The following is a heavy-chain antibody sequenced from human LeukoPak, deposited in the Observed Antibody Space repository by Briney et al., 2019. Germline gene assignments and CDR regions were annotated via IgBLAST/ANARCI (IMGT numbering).Heavy chain of an antibody. CDR3: AKDRASEGEHFDY. CDR1: GFTFSSYS. CDR2: ISSSSSYI. J-gene: IGHJ4*02. Sequence: PGGSLRLSCAASGFTFSSYSMNWVRQAPGKGLEWVSSISSSSSYIYYADSVKGRFTISRDNAKNSLYLQMNSLRAEDTAVYYCAKDRASEGEHFDYWGQGTLVTVSS. V-gene: IGHV3-21*04.